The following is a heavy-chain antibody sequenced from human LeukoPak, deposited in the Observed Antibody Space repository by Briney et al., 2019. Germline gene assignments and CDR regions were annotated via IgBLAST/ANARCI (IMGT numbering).Heavy chain of an antibody. D-gene: IGHD3-16*02. CDR1: GDTFTNYW. CDR2: IYPGDAET. J-gene: IGHJ4*02. Sequence: GESLKISCKVSGDTFTNYWIGWVRQMAGKGLEWMGIIYPGDAETKYSPSFQGQVTISADKSTSTAYLEWSSLRASDTAMYYCATSDIGNNDYVWGRYRFRQPPEYWGQGTLVTVSS. V-gene: IGHV5-51*01. CDR3: ATSDIGNNDYVWGRYRFRQPPEY.